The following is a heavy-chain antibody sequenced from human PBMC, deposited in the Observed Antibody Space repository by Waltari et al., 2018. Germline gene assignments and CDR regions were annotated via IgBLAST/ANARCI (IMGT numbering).Heavy chain of an antibody. CDR1: GYSFTSYW. J-gene: IGHJ4*02. CDR2: IGPADSYI. V-gene: IGHV5-10-1*03. CDR3: ARTWGQWLNFAASDY. D-gene: IGHD6-19*01. Sequence: EVQLVQSGAEVKKPGESLRISCKASGYSFTSYWISWVRQVPGKGLEWMGRIGPADSYINYSPSFQGHITISADKSIATAYLQWVSLKASDTAMYYCARTWGQWLNFAASDYWGQGSLVTVSS.